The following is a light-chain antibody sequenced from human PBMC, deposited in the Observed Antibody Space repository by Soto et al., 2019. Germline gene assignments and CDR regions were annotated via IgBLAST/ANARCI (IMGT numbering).Light chain of an antibody. CDR2: GAS. CDR3: QQRSNWPRT. CDR1: QSVSNNY. Sequence: EIVLTQSPGTLSMSPGERATLSCRASQSVSNNYLAWYQQKPGQAPRLLIYGASNRATGIPDRFSGSGSGTDFTVTISSLEPEDFAVYYCQQRSNWPRTFGQGTKVDIK. J-gene: IGKJ1*01. V-gene: IGKV3D-20*02.